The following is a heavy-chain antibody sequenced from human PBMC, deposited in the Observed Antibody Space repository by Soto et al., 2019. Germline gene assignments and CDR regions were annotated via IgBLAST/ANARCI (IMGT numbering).Heavy chain of an antibody. V-gene: IGHV5-10-1*01. Sequence: EESRKISCKGSGYSFTSYWISWVRQIPGKGLEWMGRIDPSDSYTNYSPSFQGHVTISADKSISTAYLQWSSLKASDTAMYYCARHVADISYYGIEAWGKGNTVTASS. CDR2: IDPSDSYT. CDR1: GYSFTSYW. J-gene: IGHJ6*04. D-gene: IGHD3-3*02. CDR3: ARHVADISYYGIEA.